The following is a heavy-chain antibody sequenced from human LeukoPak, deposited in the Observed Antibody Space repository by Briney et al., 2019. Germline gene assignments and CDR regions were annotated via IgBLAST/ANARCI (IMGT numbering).Heavy chain of an antibody. J-gene: IGHJ4*02. CDR2: IGSRRNNYAT. V-gene: IGHV3-73*01. D-gene: IGHD3-10*01. CDR1: GFIFSDST. Sequence: GGSLKLSCAPSGFIFSDSTLHWVRQASGKGPEWVGRIGSRRNNYATKYADSVRGRFTISRDDSKNTAYLQMNSLKIEDTAMYYCTRGRYGSGSFDYWGQGTLVTVSS. CDR3: TRGRYGSGSFDY.